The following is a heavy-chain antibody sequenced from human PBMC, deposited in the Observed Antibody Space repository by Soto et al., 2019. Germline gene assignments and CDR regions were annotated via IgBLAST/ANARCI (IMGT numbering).Heavy chain of an antibody. CDR3: ARVVVVVGYDSSVLGWFDP. V-gene: IGHV4-30-4*01. D-gene: IGHD3-22*01. CDR1: GGSISSGDYY. J-gene: IGHJ5*02. Sequence: SETLSLTCTVSGGSISSGDYYWSWIRQPPGKGLEWIGYIYYSGSTYYNPSLKSRVTISVDTSKNQFSLKLSSVTAADTAVYYCARVVVVVGYDSSVLGWFDPWGQGTLVTVPQ. CDR2: IYYSGST.